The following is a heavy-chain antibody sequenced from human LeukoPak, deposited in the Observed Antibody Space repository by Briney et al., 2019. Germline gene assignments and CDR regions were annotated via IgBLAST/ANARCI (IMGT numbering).Heavy chain of an antibody. D-gene: IGHD3-3*01. CDR2: VHLDGSA. V-gene: IGHV4-4*02. J-gene: IGHJ4*02. Sequence: SESRSLTCGVSGGSVISTNWWTWVRQPPGKGLEWIGEVHLDGSATYNPSLESRLTISVDLSENHVSLKLTSVTAADTAVYYCARGGGFYRSLDYSGQGTLVTVCS. CDR3: ARGGGFYRSLDY. CDR1: GGSVISTNW.